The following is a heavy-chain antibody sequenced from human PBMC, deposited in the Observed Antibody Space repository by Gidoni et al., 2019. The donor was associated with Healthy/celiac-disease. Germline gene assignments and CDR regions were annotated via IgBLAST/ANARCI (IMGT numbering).Heavy chain of an antibody. CDR3: ARPHRGAVVVVAATSGFDY. CDR2: ISYDGSNK. J-gene: IGHJ4*02. D-gene: IGHD2-15*01. CDR1: GFTFSSYA. Sequence: QVQLVESGGGVVQPGRSLRLSCAASGFTFSSYAMHWVRQAPGKGLEWVAVISYDGSNKYYADSVKGRFTISRDNSKNTLYLQMNSLRAEDTAVYYCARPHRGAVVVVAATSGFDYWGQGTLVTVSS. V-gene: IGHV3-30-3*01.